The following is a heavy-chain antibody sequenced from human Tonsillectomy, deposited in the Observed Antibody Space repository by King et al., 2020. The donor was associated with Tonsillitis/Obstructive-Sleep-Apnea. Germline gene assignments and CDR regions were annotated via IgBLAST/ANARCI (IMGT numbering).Heavy chain of an antibody. V-gene: IGHV3-33*01. CDR1: GFNFSSYG. CDR2: LWYDGSNK. D-gene: IGHD3-22*01. CDR3: ARGLGYYTNYFDY. Sequence: QLVESGGGVVQPGRSLRLSCAASGFNFSSYGMHWVRQAPGKGLEWVAVLWYDGSNKYYVDSVKGRITISRDNSKNTLYLQMNSLRAEDTAVYYCARGLGYYTNYFDYWGQGTLVTVSS. J-gene: IGHJ4*02.